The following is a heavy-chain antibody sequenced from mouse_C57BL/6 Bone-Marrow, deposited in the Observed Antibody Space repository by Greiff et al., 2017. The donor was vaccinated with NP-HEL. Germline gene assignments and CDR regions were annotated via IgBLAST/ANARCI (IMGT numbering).Heavy chain of an antibody. CDR2: IYPSDSET. V-gene: IGHV1-61*01. D-gene: IGHD3-2*02. CDR3: ETRSSGDENDY. J-gene: IGHJ2*01. Sequence: QVQLQQPGAELVRPGSSVKLSCKASGYTFTSYWMDWVKQRPGQGLEWIGNIYPSDSETHYNQKFKDKATLTVDKSSSTAYMQLSSLTSEDTAVYYCETRSSGDENDYWGQGTTLTVSS. CDR1: GYTFTSYW.